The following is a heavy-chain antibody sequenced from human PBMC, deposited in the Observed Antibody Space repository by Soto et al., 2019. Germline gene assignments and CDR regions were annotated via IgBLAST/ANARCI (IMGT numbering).Heavy chain of an antibody. CDR2: INHSGST. J-gene: IGHJ5*02. CDR1: GGSFSGYY. V-gene: IGHV4-34*01. D-gene: IGHD3-10*01. CDR3: ARGRRSYYYGSGSAFNWIDP. Sequence: SETLSLTCAVYGGSFSGYYWSWIRQPPGKGLEWIGEINHSGSTNYNPSLKSRVTISVDTSKNQFSLKLSSVTAADTAVYYCARGRRSYYYGSGSAFNWIDPWGQGTLVTVSS.